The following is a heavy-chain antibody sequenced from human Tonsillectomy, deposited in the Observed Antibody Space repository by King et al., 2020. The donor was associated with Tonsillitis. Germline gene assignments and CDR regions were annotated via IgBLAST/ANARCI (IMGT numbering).Heavy chain of an antibody. CDR3: ATPGHDILTGYYKNFYYGMDV. CDR2: FYYSGST. J-gene: IGHJ6*02. Sequence: QLQESGPGLVKPSETLSLTCTVSGGSISSSSYYWGWIRQPPGKGLECIGNFYYSGSTYYNPSLKSRVTISVDTSKNQFSLKLSSVTAADTAVYYCATPGHDILTGYYKNFYYGMDVWGQGTTVTVSS. V-gene: IGHV4-39*07. CDR1: GGSISSSSYY. D-gene: IGHD3-9*01.